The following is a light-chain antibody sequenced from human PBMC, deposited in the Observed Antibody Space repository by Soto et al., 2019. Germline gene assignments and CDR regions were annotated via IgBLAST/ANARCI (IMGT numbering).Light chain of an antibody. Sequence: VLTQSPGSLSVSPGDGATLSCRASQSVSKSLAWYQHKPGQSPRLLIYGVSSRASGVPDRFSGTGSATHFTLTIGSLEPEDFAVYYCQQYAITPHTFGQGTSLQI. CDR1: QSVSKS. J-gene: IGKJ2*01. CDR3: QQYAITPHT. V-gene: IGKV3-20*01. CDR2: GVS.